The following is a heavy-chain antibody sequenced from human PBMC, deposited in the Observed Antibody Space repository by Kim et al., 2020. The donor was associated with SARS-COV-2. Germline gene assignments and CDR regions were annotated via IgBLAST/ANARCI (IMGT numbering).Heavy chain of an antibody. CDR3: ARKWFGELYYFDY. J-gene: IGHJ4*02. Sequence: SETLSLTCAVYGGSFSGYYWSWIRQPPGKGLEWIGEINHSGSTNYNPSLKSRVTISVDTSKNQFSLKLSSVTAADTAVYYCARKWFGELYYFDYWGQGTLVTVSS. V-gene: IGHV4-34*01. CDR1: GGSFSGYY. CDR2: INHSGST. D-gene: IGHD3-10*01.